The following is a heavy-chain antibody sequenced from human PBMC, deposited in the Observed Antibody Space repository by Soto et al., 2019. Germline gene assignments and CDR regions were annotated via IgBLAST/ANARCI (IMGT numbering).Heavy chain of an antibody. Sequence: PGESLKISCKGSGYSFTSYWISWVRQMPGKGLEWMGRIDPSDSYTNYSPSFQGHVTISADKSISTAYLQWSSLKASDTAMYYCAITPGYCSSTSCHYYYYGMDVWGQGTTVTVSS. CDR3: AITPGYCSSTSCHYYYYGMDV. J-gene: IGHJ6*02. D-gene: IGHD2-2*01. V-gene: IGHV5-10-1*01. CDR1: GYSFTSYW. CDR2: IDPSDSYT.